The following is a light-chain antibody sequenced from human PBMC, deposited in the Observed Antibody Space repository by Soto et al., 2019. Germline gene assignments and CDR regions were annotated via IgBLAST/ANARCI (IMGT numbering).Light chain of an antibody. Sequence: EIVMTQSPATLSVSPGERATLSCRASQSVSSNLAWYQQKPGQAPRLLIYGASTRATGIPARFSGSGSGTEFTLTISSLEPEDFAVYYCQQRSNWPTFGPGT. V-gene: IGKV3-15*01. J-gene: IGKJ3*01. CDR2: GAS. CDR1: QSVSSN. CDR3: QQRSNWPT.